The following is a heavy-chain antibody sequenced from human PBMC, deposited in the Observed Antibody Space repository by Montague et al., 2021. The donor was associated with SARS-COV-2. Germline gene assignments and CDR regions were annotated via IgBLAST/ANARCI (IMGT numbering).Heavy chain of an antibody. J-gene: IGHJ4*02. V-gene: IGHV4-39*07. CDR1: GASVSSRDYY. D-gene: IGHD3-22*01. Sequence: SETLSLTCSVSGASVSSRDYYWAWIRQPPGKGLEWIGSFYYSGNTYYNPSLRSRVTISVDASKNQFSLKLSSVAAADTAVYYCARDSWRASSGYFQAGLDYWGQGTLVTVSS. CDR3: ARDSWRASSGYFQAGLDY. CDR2: FYYSGNT.